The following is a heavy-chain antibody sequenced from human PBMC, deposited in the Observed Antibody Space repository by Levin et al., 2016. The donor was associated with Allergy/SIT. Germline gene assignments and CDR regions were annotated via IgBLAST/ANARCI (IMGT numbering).Heavy chain of an antibody. CDR1: GGSINSYY. V-gene: IGHV4-59*01. Sequence: SETLSLTCTVSGGSINSYYWSWVRQPPGKGLEWIGYIYHSGNTNYNPSLKGRVTISVDTSKNQFSLKLSSVTAADTAVYYCARDGGRGPNYWGQGTLVTVSS. CDR2: IYHSGNT. D-gene: IGHD3-16*01. J-gene: IGHJ4*02. CDR3: ARDGGRGPNY.